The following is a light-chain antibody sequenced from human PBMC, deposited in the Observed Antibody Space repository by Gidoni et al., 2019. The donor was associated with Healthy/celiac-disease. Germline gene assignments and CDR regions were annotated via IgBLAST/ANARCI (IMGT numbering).Light chain of an antibody. CDR1: ALPQQY. Sequence: SYELTQPPSVSVSPGQTARITCSGDALPQQYAYWYQQKPGQAPVLVLYKDSERPSGIPERFSGSSSGTTVTLTISGVQAEDDADYYCQSADSSGTVVFGGGTKLTVL. J-gene: IGLJ2*01. CDR2: KDS. CDR3: QSADSSGTVV. V-gene: IGLV3-25*03.